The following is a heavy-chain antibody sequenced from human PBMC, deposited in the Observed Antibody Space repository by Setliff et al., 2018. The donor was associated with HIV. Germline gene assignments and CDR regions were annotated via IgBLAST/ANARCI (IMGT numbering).Heavy chain of an antibody. CDR3: ARLTIAAAGIDAFDI. V-gene: IGHV3-30*14. J-gene: IGHJ3*02. CDR2: ISHDHSKT. Sequence: GESLKISCAASGFTFSSYVMHWVRQAPGKGLEWVAVISHDHSKTKYADSVKGRFSIFRDNSQNTLFFQMNSLRPEDTAFYYCARLTIAAAGIDAFDIWGQGTMVTVS. D-gene: IGHD6-13*01. CDR1: GFTFSSYV.